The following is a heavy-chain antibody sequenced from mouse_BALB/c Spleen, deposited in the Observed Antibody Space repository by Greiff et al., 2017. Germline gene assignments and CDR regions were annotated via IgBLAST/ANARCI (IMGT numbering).Heavy chain of an antibody. V-gene: IGHV5-6-4*01. J-gene: IGHJ2*01. CDR3: TSYYGSSYVGFDY. CDR2: ISSGGSYT. CDR1: GFTFSSYT. Sequence: EVQVVESGGGLVKPGGSLKLSCAASGFTFSSYTMSWVRQTPEKRLEWVATISSGGSYTYYPDSVKGRFTISRDNAKNTLYLQMSSLKSEDTAMYYCTSYYGSSYVGFDYWGQGTTLTVSS. D-gene: IGHD1-1*01.